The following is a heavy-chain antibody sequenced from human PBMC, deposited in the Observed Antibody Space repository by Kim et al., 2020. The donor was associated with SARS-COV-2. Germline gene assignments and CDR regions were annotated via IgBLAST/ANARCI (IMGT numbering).Heavy chain of an antibody. CDR3: AKTYDSSGYYYYYYGMDV. CDR2: ISYDGSNK. D-gene: IGHD3-22*01. Sequence: GGSLRLSCAASGFTFSSDGMHWVRQAPGKGLEWVAVISYDGSNKYYEDSVKGRFTISRENSKNTLYLQMNSLRAEDTAVYYCAKTYDSSGYYYYYYGMDV. J-gene: IGHJ6*01. V-gene: IGHV3-30*18. CDR1: GFTFSSDG.